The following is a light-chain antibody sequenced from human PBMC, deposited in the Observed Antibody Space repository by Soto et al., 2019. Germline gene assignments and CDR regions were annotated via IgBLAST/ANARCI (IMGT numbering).Light chain of an antibody. CDR2: DAS. CDR3: QQYGNSRWT. Sequence: DIVSTQSPATLSLSPGERATLSCRASQSVSSYLAWYQQKPGQAPRLLIYDASNRATGIPARFSGSGSGTDFTLTISRLEPEDFAVYYCQQYGNSRWTFGQGTKVDIK. V-gene: IGKV3-11*01. J-gene: IGKJ1*01. CDR1: QSVSSY.